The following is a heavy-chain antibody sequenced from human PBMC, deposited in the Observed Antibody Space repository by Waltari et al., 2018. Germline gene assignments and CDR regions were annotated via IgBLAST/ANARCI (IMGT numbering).Heavy chain of an antibody. D-gene: IGHD3-10*01. CDR1: GYSFTSYW. Sequence: EVQLVQSGAEVKKPGESLKISCKGSGYSFTSYWIGWGSQLPGKGLEWMGIIYPGDSDTRYSPSFQGQVTISADKSISTAYLQWSSLKASDTAMYYCARQSVLLWFGEGPMDVWGKGTTVTVSS. CDR3: ARQSVLLWFGEGPMDV. CDR2: IYPGDSDT. V-gene: IGHV5-51*01. J-gene: IGHJ6*03.